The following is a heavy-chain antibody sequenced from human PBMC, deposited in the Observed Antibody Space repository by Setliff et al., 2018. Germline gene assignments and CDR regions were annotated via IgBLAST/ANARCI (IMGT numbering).Heavy chain of an antibody. CDR1: GGTFRSYG. CDR3: ARDPKLVGAPERAFDY. V-gene: IGHV1-69*05. D-gene: IGHD1-26*01. J-gene: IGHJ4*02. Sequence: ASVKVSCKASGGTFRSYGISWVRQAPGQGLEWMGGTIPSFGSTNYAQKFQDRVTIITDESTSTAYMELSRLKYDDTAVYYCARDPKLVGAPERAFDYWGQGTQVTVSS. CDR2: TIPSFGST.